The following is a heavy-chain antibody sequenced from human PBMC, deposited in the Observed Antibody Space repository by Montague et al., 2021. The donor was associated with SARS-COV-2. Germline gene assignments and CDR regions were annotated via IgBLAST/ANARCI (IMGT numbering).Heavy chain of an antibody. CDR2: IHYSGRT. CDR1: GGSISGTSYY. CDR3: ARHERCWLKLRPDAFDI. V-gene: IGHV4-39*01. J-gene: IGHJ3*02. D-gene: IGHD5-24*01. Sequence: SETLSLTCSVSGGSISGTSYYWGWIRQSPGKGLEWIGSIHYSGRTYYNPSLKSRVTISADTSKNQFSLKLSSVTAADTAVYYCARHERCWLKLRPDAFDIWGQGTMVTVAS.